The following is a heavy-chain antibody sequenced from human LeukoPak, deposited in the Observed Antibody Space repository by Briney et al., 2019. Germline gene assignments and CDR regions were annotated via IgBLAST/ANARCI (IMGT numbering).Heavy chain of an antibody. J-gene: IGHJ4*02. Sequence: SETLSLTCTVSTGSISSCSYYWGWIRQPPGKGLEWIGSIYYSGSTYYNPSLKSRVTISVDTSRNQFSLKLSSETAAERAVYCCASSNAKTSLANFDYWGQGTLVTVSS. CDR2: IYYSGST. CDR1: TGSISSCSYY. D-gene: IGHD4-11*01. V-gene: IGHV4-39*01. CDR3: ASSNAKTSLANFDY.